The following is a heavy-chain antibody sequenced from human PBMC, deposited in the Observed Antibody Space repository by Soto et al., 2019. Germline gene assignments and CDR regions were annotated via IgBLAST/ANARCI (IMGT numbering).Heavy chain of an antibody. Sequence: QVQLVESGGGVVQPGRSLRLSCAASGFTFSSYGMHWVRQAPGKGLEWVAVISYDGSNKYYADSVKGRFTISRDNSKNTLYPQMNSLRAEDTAVYYCAKDQGMTAMSNWGQGTLVTVSS. CDR2: ISYDGSNK. CDR3: AKDQGMTAMSN. J-gene: IGHJ4*02. CDR1: GFTFSSYG. V-gene: IGHV3-30*18. D-gene: IGHD5-18*01.